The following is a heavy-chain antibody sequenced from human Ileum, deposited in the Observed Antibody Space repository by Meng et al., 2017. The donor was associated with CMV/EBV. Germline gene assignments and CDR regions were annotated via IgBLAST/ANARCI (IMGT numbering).Heavy chain of an antibody. J-gene: IGHJ4*02. CDR2: IYYSGST. CDR1: GGSISSGDYY. Sequence: QVQRQESGPGLVKHSQTLSLTCTVSGGSISSGDYYWSWIRQPPGKGLEWIGYIYYSGSTYYNPSLKSRVTISVDTSKNQFSLKLSSVTAADTAVYYCARQRGYCSGGSCYHFDYWGQGTLVTVSS. V-gene: IGHV4-30-4*08. CDR3: ARQRGYCSGGSCYHFDY. D-gene: IGHD2-15*01.